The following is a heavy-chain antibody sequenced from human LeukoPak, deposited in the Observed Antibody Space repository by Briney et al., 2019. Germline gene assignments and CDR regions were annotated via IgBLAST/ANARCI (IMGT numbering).Heavy chain of an antibody. Sequence: PSETLSLTCAVYGGSFSGYYWSWIRQPPGKGLEWIGEITHGGSTNYNPSLKSRVTISVDTSKNQFSLELNSVTAADTAVYYCARGGWHSSSWNFDYWGQGTLVTVSS. J-gene: IGHJ4*02. V-gene: IGHV4-34*01. D-gene: IGHD6-13*01. CDR3: ARGGWHSSSWNFDY. CDR2: ITHGGST. CDR1: GGSFSGYY.